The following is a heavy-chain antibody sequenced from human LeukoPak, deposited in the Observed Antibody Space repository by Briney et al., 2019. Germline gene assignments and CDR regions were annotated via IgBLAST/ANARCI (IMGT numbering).Heavy chain of an antibody. J-gene: IGHJ3*02. CDR3: ARERYCSSTSCPWDAFDI. Sequence: PGGSLRLSCAASGFTVSSNYMSWVRQAPGKGLEWVSVIYSGGSTYYADSVKGRFTISRDNSKNTLYLQMNSLRAEDTAVYYCARERYCSSTSCPWDAFDIWGQGTMVTVSS. V-gene: IGHV3-53*01. D-gene: IGHD2-2*01. CDR2: IYSGGST. CDR1: GFTVSSNY.